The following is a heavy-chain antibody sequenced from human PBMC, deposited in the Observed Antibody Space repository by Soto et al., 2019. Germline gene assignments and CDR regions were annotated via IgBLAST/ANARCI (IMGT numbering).Heavy chain of an antibody. CDR2: IYWDDDK. J-gene: IGHJ4*02. Sequence: KESGPTVVKPAETLTLTCTFSGFSLTPSGVGVGWIRQSPGKAPEWLALIYWDDDKRYSASLKSRLTITKDTSKNQVVLTMASVDPADTATYYCARRILRTVFGLVTTTAIYFDFWGQGTPVVVSS. D-gene: IGHD3-3*01. CDR1: GFSLTPSGVG. V-gene: IGHV2-5*02. CDR3: ARRILRTVFGLVTTTAIYFDF.